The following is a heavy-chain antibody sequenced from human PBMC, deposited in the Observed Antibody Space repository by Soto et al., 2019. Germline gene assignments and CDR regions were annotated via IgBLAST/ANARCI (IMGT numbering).Heavy chain of an antibody. V-gene: IGHV1-69*01. D-gene: IGHD2-2*01. CDR1: GGTFSSYA. Sequence: QVQLVQSGAEVKKPGSSVKVSCKASGGTFSSYAISWVRQAPGQGLEWMGGIIPIFGTANYAQKFQGRVTITADESTSTAYMELSSLRSEDTAVYYCARDTGDIVVVPAANDYYYGMDVRGQGTTVTVSS. J-gene: IGHJ6*02. CDR2: IIPIFGTA. CDR3: ARDTGDIVVVPAANDYYYGMDV.